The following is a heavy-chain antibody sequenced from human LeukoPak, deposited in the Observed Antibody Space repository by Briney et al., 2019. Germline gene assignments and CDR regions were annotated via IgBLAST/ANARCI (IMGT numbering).Heavy chain of an antibody. CDR1: GFTFSSYA. Sequence: PGGSLRLSCAASGFTFSSYAMSWVRQAPGKGLEWFSAIRGSGGSTYYADSVKGRFTISRDNFKNTLYLQMNSLGAEDTAVYYCAKDIEAMVVTVFDYWGQGNLVTVSS. V-gene: IGHV3-23*01. J-gene: IGHJ4*02. CDR3: AKDIEAMVVTVFDY. D-gene: IGHD4-23*01. CDR2: IRGSGGST.